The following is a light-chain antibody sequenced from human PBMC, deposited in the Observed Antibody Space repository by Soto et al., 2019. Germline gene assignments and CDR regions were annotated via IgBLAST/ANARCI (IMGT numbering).Light chain of an antibody. CDR1: QSISSH. CDR3: QQRSNWPLT. Sequence: IVLTQSPATLSLSPGERATLSCRASQSISSHLAWYQQKPGQAPRLLMYDASNRATGILARVSGSGSGTDFTLTISSLEPEDFAVYYCQQRSNWPLTFGGGTKVEIK. CDR2: DAS. V-gene: IGKV3-11*01. J-gene: IGKJ4*01.